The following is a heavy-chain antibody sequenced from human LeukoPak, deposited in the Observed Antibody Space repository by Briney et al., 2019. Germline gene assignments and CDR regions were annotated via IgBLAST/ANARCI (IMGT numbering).Heavy chain of an antibody. D-gene: IGHD6-19*01. V-gene: IGHV3-30-3*01. CDR3: ARGGWTLGPDY. J-gene: IGHJ4*02. CDR1: GFTFSSYA. CDR2: ISYDGSNK. Sequence: GGSLRLSCAASGFTFSSYAMHWVRQAPGKGLEWVAVISYDGSNKYYADSVKGRFTISRDNSKNTLYLQMNSLRAEDTAVHYCARGGWTLGPDYWGQGTLVTVSS.